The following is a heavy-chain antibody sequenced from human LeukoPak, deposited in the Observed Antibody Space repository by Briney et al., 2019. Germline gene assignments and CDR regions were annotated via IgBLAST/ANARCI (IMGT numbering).Heavy chain of an antibody. CDR1: GYSISSGYY. Sequence: SETLSLTCTVSGYSISSGYYWGWIRQPPGKGLEWIGSIYHSGSTYYNPSLKSRVTISVDTSKNQFSLKLSSVTAADTAVYYCARDRAHYDILTGYFPDAFDIWGQGTMVTVSS. J-gene: IGHJ3*02. CDR2: IYHSGST. CDR3: ARDRAHYDILTGYFPDAFDI. D-gene: IGHD3-9*01. V-gene: IGHV4-38-2*02.